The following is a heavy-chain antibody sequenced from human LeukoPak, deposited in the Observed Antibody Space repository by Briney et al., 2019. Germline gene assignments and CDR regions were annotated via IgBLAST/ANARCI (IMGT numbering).Heavy chain of an antibody. V-gene: IGHV4-31*03. CDR3: AREPGYYYYYGMDV. Sequence: SQTLSLTCTVSGGSISSGGYYWSWIRQHPGTGLEWLGYIYYSGSTYYNPSLKSRVTMSVDTSKNQFSLKLSSVTAADTAVYYCAREPGYYYYYGMDVWGQGTTVTVSS. CDR2: IYYSGST. D-gene: IGHD1-14*01. CDR1: GGSISSGGYY. J-gene: IGHJ6*02.